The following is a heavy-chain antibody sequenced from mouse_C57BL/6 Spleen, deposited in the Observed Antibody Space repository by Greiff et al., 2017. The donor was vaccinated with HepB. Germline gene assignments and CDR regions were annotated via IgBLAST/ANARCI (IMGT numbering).Heavy chain of an antibody. V-gene: IGHV1-39*01. Sequence: QLQQTGPELVKPGASVKISCRASGYSFPDFHMNGGKQSNGKSLEWVGVIKTNYGTNSYNQKFKGKATLTVDQSSSTTYLQLNSLTAEASAVYYCARRDGYVWNVDYWGQGTPLTVSS. CDR3: ARRDGYVWNVDY. D-gene: IGHD2-3*01. J-gene: IGHJ2*01. CDR2: IKTNYGTN. CDR1: GYSFPDFH.